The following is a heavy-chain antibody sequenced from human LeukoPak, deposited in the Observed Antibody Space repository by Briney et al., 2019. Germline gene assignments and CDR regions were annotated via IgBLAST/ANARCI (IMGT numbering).Heavy chain of an antibody. J-gene: IGHJ4*02. CDR3: ARDSRDYGDYSLDY. V-gene: IGHV4-39*07. CDR2: IYYSGST. D-gene: IGHD4-17*01. CDR1: GGSISSSSYY. Sequence: SETLSLTCTVSGGSISSSSYYWGWIRQPPGKGLEWIGSIYYSGSTHYNPSLKSRVTISVDTSKNQFSLKLSSVTAADTAVYYCARDSRDYGDYSLDYWGQGTLVTVSS.